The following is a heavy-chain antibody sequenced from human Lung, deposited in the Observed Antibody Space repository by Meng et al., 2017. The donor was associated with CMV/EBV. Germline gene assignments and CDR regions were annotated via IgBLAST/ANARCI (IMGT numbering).Heavy chain of an antibody. V-gene: IGHV4-31*03. Sequence: TCSVSRGPMRSGGYCWSWIRQHPEKGLEWIGYTYSDGTTHYNPSLRSRISISVDTSKKQFYLKLDSVTAADTAVYYCARQAPDNYFDTWGQGALVTVSS. J-gene: IGHJ5*02. CDR3: ARQAPDNYFDT. CDR2: TYSDGTT. CDR1: RGPMRSGGYC.